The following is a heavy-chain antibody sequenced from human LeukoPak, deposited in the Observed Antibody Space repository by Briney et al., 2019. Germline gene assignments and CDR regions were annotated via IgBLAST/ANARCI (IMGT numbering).Heavy chain of an antibody. CDR2: INPSRGDT. J-gene: IGHJ5*01. V-gene: IGHV1-2*02. Sequence: ASVKVSCKASGYTFSDYSMHWVRQAPGQGLEWMGWINPSRGDTNYAQKFQGRVTMTRDTSISTAYMELSRLTSDDTAAYSCPGAVAVVNNWLDSWGKGTLVTASS. CDR1: GYTFSDYS. D-gene: IGHD4-23*01. CDR3: PGAVAVVNNWLDS.